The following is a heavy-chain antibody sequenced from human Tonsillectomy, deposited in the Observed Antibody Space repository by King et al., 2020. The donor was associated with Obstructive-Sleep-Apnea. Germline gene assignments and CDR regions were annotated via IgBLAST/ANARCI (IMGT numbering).Heavy chain of an antibody. J-gene: IGHJ4*02. CDR2: VNPNSGGT. CDR1: GYTFTAYF. Sequence: GQLVQSGAEVKKPGASVKVSCKASGYTFTAYFIHWVRQAPGQGLEWMGWVNPNSGGTNSAQKFQGRVSMTRDTSISTAYMELSRLRSDDTAVYYCARDPGISAYDGDYWGQGTLVTVSS. D-gene: IGHD5-12*01. CDR3: ARDPGISAYDGDY. V-gene: IGHV1-2*02.